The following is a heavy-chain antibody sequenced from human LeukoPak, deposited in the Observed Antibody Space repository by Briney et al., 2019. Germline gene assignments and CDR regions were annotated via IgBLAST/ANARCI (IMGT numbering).Heavy chain of an antibody. J-gene: IGHJ3*02. V-gene: IGHV3-33*01. CDR1: GFTFSSYG. CDR3: ARDRVLWLPFDAFDI. D-gene: IGHD3-10*01. Sequence: HPGGSLRLSCAASGFTFSSYGMHWVRQAPGKGLEWVAVIWYDGSNKYHADSVKGRFTISRDNSKNTLYLQMNSLRAEDTAVYYCARDRVLWLPFDAFDIWGQGTMVTVSS. CDR2: IWYDGSNK.